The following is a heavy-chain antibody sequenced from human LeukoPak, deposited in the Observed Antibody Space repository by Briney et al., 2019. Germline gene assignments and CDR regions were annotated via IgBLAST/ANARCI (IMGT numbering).Heavy chain of an antibody. CDR1: GGSISSGDYY. J-gene: IGHJ3*02. CDR2: IYYSGST. V-gene: IGHV4-30-4*08. Sequence: SETLSLTCTVSGGSISSGDYYWSWIRQPPGKGLEWIGYIYYSGSTYYNPSLKSRVTISVDTSKNQFSLKLSSVTAADTAVYYCARHVTPLRRSGGAFDIWGQGTMVTVSS. CDR3: ARHVTPLRRSGGAFDI. D-gene: IGHD1-26*01.